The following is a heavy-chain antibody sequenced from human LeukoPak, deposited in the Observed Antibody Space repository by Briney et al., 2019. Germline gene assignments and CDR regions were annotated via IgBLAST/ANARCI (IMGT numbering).Heavy chain of an antibody. CDR3: ATDVLSGYYSQD. Sequence: YTLTELSXXXVRQAPGKGLXXXGGFDPEDGETIYAQKFQGRVTMTEDTSTDTAYMELSSLRSEDTAVYYCATDVLSGYYSQDWGQGTLVTVSS. D-gene: IGHD3-3*01. J-gene: IGHJ4*02. CDR1: YTLTELS. CDR2: FDPEDGET. V-gene: IGHV1-24*01.